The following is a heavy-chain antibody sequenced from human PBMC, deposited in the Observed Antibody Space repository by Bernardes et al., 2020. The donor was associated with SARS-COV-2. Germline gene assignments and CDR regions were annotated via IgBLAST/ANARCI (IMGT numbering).Heavy chain of an antibody. CDR1: GFTFRDYY. V-gene: IGHV3-11*03. D-gene: IGHD2-15*01. CDR2: ISGSSRYT. Sequence: GGSLRLSCAASGFTFRDYYMSWIRQAPGKGLEWVSYISGSSRYTNYADSVKGRFTISRDNAKNSLYLQLNSLRAEDTAVYYCATELRYCRGGNCFDSKDWDCYGMDGWGQGTTVT. J-gene: IGHJ6*02. CDR3: ATELRYCRGGNCFDSKDWDCYGMDG.